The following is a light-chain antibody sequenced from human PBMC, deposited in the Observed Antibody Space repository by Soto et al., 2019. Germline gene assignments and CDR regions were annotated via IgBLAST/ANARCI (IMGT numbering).Light chain of an antibody. CDR1: QGIISY. Sequence: DILLTQSPASLSSSPGDTVTLTCRASQGIISYLAWYQQKPGKAPRLLIYDASNTASGLPARFSGSGSGTHFTLTISSLEPEDFAVYYCQQRRNWPRTFGQGTKVE. CDR2: DAS. J-gene: IGKJ1*01. V-gene: IGKV3-11*01. CDR3: QQRRNWPRT.